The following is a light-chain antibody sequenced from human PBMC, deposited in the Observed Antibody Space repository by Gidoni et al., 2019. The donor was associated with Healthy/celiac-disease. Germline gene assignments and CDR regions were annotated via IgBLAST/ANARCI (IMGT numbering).Light chain of an antibody. Sequence: QSVLTQPPSASGTPGQRVTISCSGSSSNIGSNTVNWYQQPPGTAPKLLIYSNNQRPSGVPDRFSGSKSGTSASLAISGLQSEDEADYYCAAWDDSLNGLVFGGGTKLTAL. J-gene: IGLJ2*01. V-gene: IGLV1-44*01. CDR1: SSNIGSNT. CDR2: SNN. CDR3: AAWDDSLNGLV.